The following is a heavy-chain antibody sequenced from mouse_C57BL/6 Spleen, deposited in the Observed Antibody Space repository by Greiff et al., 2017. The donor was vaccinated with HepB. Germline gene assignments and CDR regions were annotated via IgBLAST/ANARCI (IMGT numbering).Heavy chain of an antibody. CDR1: GFNIKDDY. CDR2: IDPENGDT. D-gene: IGHD2-4*01. Sequence: VQLQQSGAELVRPGASVKLSCTASGFNIKDDYMHWVKQRPEQGLEWIGWIDPENGDTEYASKFQGKATITVDTSSNTAYLQLSSLTSEDTAVYYCTTGDDYGWFAYWGQGTLVTVSA. CDR3: TTGDDYGWFAY. J-gene: IGHJ3*01. V-gene: IGHV14-4*01.